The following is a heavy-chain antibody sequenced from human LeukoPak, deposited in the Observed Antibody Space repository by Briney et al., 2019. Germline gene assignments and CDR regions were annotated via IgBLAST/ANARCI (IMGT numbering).Heavy chain of an antibody. Sequence: SETLSLTCTVSGYSISTGYYWDWIRQPPGKGLEWIGTFYHGGSTYYNPSLKSRVTISVDTSKNQFSLNLTSVTAADTAVYYCARAREDYYYYMDVWGKGTTVTISS. CDR3: ARAREDYYYYMDV. CDR2: FYHGGST. CDR1: GYSISTGYY. J-gene: IGHJ6*03. V-gene: IGHV4-38-2*02.